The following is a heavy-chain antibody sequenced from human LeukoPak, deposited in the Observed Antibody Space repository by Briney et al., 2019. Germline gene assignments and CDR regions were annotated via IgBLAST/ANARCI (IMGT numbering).Heavy chain of an antibody. CDR1: GGSISSSSYY. CDR3: ARGRQESYYDSSGYFAFDI. Sequence: SETLSLTCTVSGGSISSSSYYWGWIRQPPGKGLEWIGNIYYSGSTHYNPSLKSRVTISVDTSKNQFSLKLSSVTAADTAVYYCARGRQESYYDSSGYFAFDIWGQGTMVTVSS. D-gene: IGHD3-22*01. CDR2: IYYSGST. J-gene: IGHJ3*02. V-gene: IGHV4-39*01.